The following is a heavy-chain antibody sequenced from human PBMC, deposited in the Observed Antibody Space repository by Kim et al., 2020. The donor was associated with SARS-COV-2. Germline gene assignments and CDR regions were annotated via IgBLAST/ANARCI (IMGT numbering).Heavy chain of an antibody. V-gene: IGHV1-24*01. CDR3: ATPSQSSTGYYRWLLDY. Sequence: ASVKVSCKVSGYTLTELSMHWVRQAPGKGLEWMGGFDPEDGETIYAQKFQGRVTMTEDTSTDTAYMELSSLRSEDTAVYYCATPSQSSTGYYRWLLDYWGQGTLVTVSS. J-gene: IGHJ4*02. D-gene: IGHD3-9*01. CDR1: GYTLTELS. CDR2: FDPEDGET.